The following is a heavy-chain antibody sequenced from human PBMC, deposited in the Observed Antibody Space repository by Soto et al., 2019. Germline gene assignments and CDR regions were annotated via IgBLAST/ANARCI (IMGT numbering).Heavy chain of an antibody. CDR1: GGSFSGYY. CDR2: INHSGST. Sequence: SETLSLTCAVYGGSFSGYYWSWIRQPPGKGLEWIGEINHSGSTNYNPSLKSRVTISVDTSKNQFSLKLSSVTAADTAVYYCARGWNYYYGMDVWGQGTTVTVSS. CDR3: ARGWNYYYGMDV. J-gene: IGHJ6*02. V-gene: IGHV4-34*01. D-gene: IGHD1-1*01.